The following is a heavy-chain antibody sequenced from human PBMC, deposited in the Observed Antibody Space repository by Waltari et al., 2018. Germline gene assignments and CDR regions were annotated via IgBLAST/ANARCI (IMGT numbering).Heavy chain of an antibody. CDR2: IIPIFGTA. J-gene: IGHJ4*02. D-gene: IGHD3-22*01. CDR1: GGTFRRYA. Sequence: QVQLVQSGAEVKKPGSSVKVSCQASGGTFRRYAISCVRQPPGQGLEWMGGIIPIFGTANYAQKFQGRVTITADESTSTAYMELSSLRSEDTAVYYCARAPAYYYDSSGYYLPHFDYWGQGTLVTVSS. CDR3: ARAPAYYYDSSGYYLPHFDY. V-gene: IGHV1-69*01.